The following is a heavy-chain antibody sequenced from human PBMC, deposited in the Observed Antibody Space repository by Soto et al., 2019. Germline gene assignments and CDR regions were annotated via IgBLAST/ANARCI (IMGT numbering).Heavy chain of an antibody. J-gene: IGHJ4*02. D-gene: IGHD3-10*01. CDR3: ARVSTMVRNFDY. V-gene: IGHV4-30-2*01. CDR1: GGSISSGGYS. Sequence: SSETLSLTCAVSGGSISSGGYSWSWIRQPPGKGLEWIGYIYHSGSTYYNPSLKSRVTISVDRSKNQFSLKLSSVTAADTAVYYCARVSTMVRNFDYWGQGTLVTVSS. CDR2: IYHSGST.